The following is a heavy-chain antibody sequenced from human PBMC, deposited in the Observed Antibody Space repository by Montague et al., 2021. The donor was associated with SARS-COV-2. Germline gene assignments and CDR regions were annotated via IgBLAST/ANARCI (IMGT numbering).Heavy chain of an antibody. CDR1: GGSVSSSPYY. V-gene: IGHV4-39*01. D-gene: IGHD3-10*01. J-gene: IGHJ6*03. Sequence: SETLSLTCTVSGGSVSSSPYYWGWIRQPPGRGLEWVGSISYSGRTYFSPSLKSRLTISVDSSKNQFSLRLSSVTAADTAVYYCASSYYYGSGTYVYNYYLDVWGQGTTVTVSS. CDR3: ASSYYYGSGTYVYNYYLDV. CDR2: ISYSGRT.